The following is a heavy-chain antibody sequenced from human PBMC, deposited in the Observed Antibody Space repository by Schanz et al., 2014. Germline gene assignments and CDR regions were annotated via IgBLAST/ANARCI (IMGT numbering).Heavy chain of an antibody. CDR3: ARNRGSGGQNWYFDL. D-gene: IGHD1-26*01. CDR2: INTGSNYI. V-gene: IGHV3-11*05. J-gene: IGHJ2*01. CDR1: GFSFSDYY. Sequence: VHLVESGGGLVQPGGSLRLSCAASGFSFSDYYMSWIRQAPGKGLEWISFINTGSNYINYADSVKGRFTISRDNTKNSLFLQLNSLRADDTAVYYCARNRGSGGQNWYFDLWGRGPLVTVSS.